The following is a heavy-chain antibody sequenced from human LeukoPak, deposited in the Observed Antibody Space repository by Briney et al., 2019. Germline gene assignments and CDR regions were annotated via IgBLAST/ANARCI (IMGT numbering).Heavy chain of an antibody. CDR1: GYTFGSYG. V-gene: IGHV1-18*01. J-gene: IGHJ4*02. Sequence: ASVKVSCKASGYTFGSYGISWVRQAPGQGLEWMGWISAYNGNTNYAQKLQGRVTMTTDTSTSTAYMELRSLRSDDTAVYYCARDWDIVGAPGGSDYWGQGTLVTVSS. CDR3: ARDWDIVGAPGGSDY. CDR2: ISAYNGNT. D-gene: IGHD1-26*01.